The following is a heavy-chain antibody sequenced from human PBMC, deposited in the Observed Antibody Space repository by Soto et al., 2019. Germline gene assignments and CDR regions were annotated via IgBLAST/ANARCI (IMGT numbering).Heavy chain of an antibody. CDR2: INGDGSEK. V-gene: IGHV3-7*03. CDR1: GFTFDYYA. J-gene: IGHJ4*02. Sequence: EVQLVESGGGLVQPGRSLRLSCAASGFTFDYYAMHWVRQAPGRGLEWVANINGDGSEKTYVDSVKGRFTISRDNAKNSLDLQMSSLRAGDTAVYYCARGPLDYWGQGTLVTVSS. CDR3: ARGPLDY.